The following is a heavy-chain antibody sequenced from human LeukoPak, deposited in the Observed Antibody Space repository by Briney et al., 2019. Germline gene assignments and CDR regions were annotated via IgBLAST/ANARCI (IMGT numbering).Heavy chain of an antibody. J-gene: IGHJ6*03. V-gene: IGHV4-39*01. CDR1: GGSISSSSYY. Sequence: SETLSLTCTVSGGSISSSSYYWGWIRQPPGKGREWIGSIYYSGSTYCNPSLKSRVTISVDTSKNQFSLKLSSVTAADTAVYYCATTNHDYGDYGDYYYYMDVWGKGTTVTVSS. D-gene: IGHD4-17*01. CDR3: ATTNHDYGDYGDYYYYMDV. CDR2: IYYSGST.